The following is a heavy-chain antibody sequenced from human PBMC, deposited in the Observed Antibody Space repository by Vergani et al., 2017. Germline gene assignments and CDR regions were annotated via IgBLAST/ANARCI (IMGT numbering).Heavy chain of an antibody. J-gene: IGHJ6*02. CDR2: IWYDGSNK. V-gene: IGHV3-33*06. CDR1: GFTFSSYG. CDR3: AKDEYSSGWYAVYYYYGMDV. Sequence: VQLVESGGGVVQPGRSLRLSCAASGFTFSSYGMHWVRQAPGKGLEWVAVIWYDGSNKYYADSVKGRFTISRDNSKNTLYLQMNSLRAEDTAVYYCAKDEYSSGWYAVYYYYGMDVWGQGTTVTVSS. D-gene: IGHD6-19*01.